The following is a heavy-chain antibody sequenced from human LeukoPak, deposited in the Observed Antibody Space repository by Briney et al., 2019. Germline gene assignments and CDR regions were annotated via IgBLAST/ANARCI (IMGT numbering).Heavy chain of an antibody. CDR2: IWYDGSIK. CDR3: ATGWELHSWDAFDI. J-gene: IGHJ3*02. CDR1: GFTFSSYG. D-gene: IGHD1-26*01. V-gene: IGHV3-33*01. Sequence: GKSLRLSCAASGFTFSSYGMHWVRQAPGKGLEWVAVIWYDGSIKYYGDSVKRRFTISRDNSKNTLYLQMNSLRAEDTAVYYCATGWELHSWDAFDIWGQGTMVTVSS.